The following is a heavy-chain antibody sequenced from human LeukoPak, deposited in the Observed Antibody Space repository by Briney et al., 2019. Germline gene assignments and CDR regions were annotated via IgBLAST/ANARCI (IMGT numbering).Heavy chain of an antibody. CDR3: ARAYYDFWSGYYGNWFDP. V-gene: IGHV1-8*03. J-gene: IGHJ5*02. CDR1: GYTFTSYD. Sequence: GASVKVSCKASGYTFTSYDINWVRQATGQGLEWMGWMNPNSGNTGYAQKFQGRVTITRNTSISTAYMELSSLRSEDTAVYYCARAYYDFWSGYYGNWFDPWGQGTLVTVSS. D-gene: IGHD3-3*01. CDR2: MNPNSGNT.